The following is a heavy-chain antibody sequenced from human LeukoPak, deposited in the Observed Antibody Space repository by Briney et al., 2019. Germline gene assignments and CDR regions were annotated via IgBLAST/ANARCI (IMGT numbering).Heavy chain of an antibody. Sequence: SETLSLTCTVSGGTLSSYYWSWIRQPPGKGLAGIGNIYYSGSTNYNPSLKSVVTISVDTSRNQFSLMLSSVTAADTAVYYCARGPRKQLFRSYFDYWGQGTLVTVSS. D-gene: IGHD5-18*01. J-gene: IGHJ4*02. V-gene: IGHV4-59*12. CDR3: ARGPRKQLFRSYFDY. CDR2: IYYSGST. CDR1: GGTLSSYY.